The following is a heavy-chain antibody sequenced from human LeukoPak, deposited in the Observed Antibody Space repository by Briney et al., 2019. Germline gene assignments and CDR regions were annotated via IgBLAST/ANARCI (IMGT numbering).Heavy chain of an antibody. Sequence: LGASVKVSCKASGYTFTDYYMHWARQAPGQGLEWMGWINPNSGGTNFAQKFQGRVAMTRDTSISTAYLELGSLRSDDTAVYFCARARWQPVPYFDSWGQGTLVTVSS. V-gene: IGHV1-2*02. J-gene: IGHJ4*02. CDR2: INPNSGGT. CDR3: ARARWQPVPYFDS. CDR1: GYTFTDYY. D-gene: IGHD5-24*01.